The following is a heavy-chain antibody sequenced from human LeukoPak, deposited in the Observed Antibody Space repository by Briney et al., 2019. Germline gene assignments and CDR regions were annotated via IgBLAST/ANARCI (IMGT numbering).Heavy chain of an antibody. V-gene: IGHV4-59*02. D-gene: IGHD4-17*01. CDR3: AREPSVTTVATGS. Sequence: GSLRLSCAASGFIVSSNYMSWVRQAPGKGLESLGNVYYTGTTYYNPSLKSRLTISVDTSNNQFSLRLSSVTAADTAIYYCAREPSVTTVATGSWGQGTLVIVSS. CDR1: GFIVSSNY. CDR2: VYYTGTT. J-gene: IGHJ5*02.